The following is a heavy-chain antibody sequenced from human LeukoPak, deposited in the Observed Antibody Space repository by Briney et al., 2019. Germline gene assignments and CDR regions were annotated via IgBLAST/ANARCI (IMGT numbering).Heavy chain of an antibody. V-gene: IGHV4-59*08. D-gene: IGHD3-22*01. CDR2: IYYTGST. CDR3: ARHGGYHSPIDY. J-gene: IGHJ4*02. CDR1: AGSITNY. Sequence: SETLSLTCTVSAGSITNYWSWIRQPPGKGLEWIGYIYYTGSTNYNPSLKSRVSISVDTSKNQFSLKLSSVTAADTAVYYCARHGGYHSPIDYWGQGTLVTVSS.